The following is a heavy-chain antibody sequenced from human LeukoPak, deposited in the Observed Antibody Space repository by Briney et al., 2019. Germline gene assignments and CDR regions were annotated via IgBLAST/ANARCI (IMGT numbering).Heavy chain of an antibody. CDR1: GFIFNDYA. CDR3: ARNPVEGYSYGPGYFGL. CDR2: ISWNSDYS. Sequence: GGSLRLSCAASGFIFNDYAMQWVRQAPGKGLEWVSGISWNSDYSGYADSVKGRFTISKDNAKNSLYLQMNSLRPDDTALYFCARNPVEGYSYGPGYFGLWGRGTLVIVSS. J-gene: IGHJ2*01. V-gene: IGHV3-9*01. D-gene: IGHD5-18*01.